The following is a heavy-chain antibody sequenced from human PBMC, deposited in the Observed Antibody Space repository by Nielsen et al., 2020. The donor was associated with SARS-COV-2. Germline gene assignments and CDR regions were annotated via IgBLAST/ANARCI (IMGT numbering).Heavy chain of an antibody. J-gene: IGHJ4*02. CDR1: GFTFSSYS. CDR2: ISYDGSNK. CDR3: ARDGSGWYIGY. Sequence: GGSLRLSFAASGFTFSSYSIHWVRQAPGQLLDWLAVISYDGSNKYYADSVKGRFTISRDNSKNTLYLQMNSLRAEDTAVYYCARDGSGWYIGYWGQGTLVTVSS. V-gene: IGHV3-30-3*01. D-gene: IGHD6-19*01.